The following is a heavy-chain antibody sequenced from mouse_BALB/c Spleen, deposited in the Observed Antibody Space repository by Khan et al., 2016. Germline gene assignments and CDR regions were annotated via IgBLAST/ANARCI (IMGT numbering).Heavy chain of an antibody. Sequence: EVQLVETGGGLVQPGGSLGLSCKASGFTFSGFWMSWVRQTPGKTLEWIGDINSDGSAINYAPSIKDRFTISRDNANSTLYLQMSNVRSEDTATYFCMRYNYDYWYFDVWGAGTTVTVSS. CDR1: GFTFSGFW. J-gene: IGHJ1*01. V-gene: IGHV11-2*02. CDR3: MRYNYDYWYFDV. CDR2: INSDGSAI. D-gene: IGHD2-4*01.